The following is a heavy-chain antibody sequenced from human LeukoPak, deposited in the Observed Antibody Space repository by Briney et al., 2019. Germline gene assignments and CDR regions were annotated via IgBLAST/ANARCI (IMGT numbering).Heavy chain of an antibody. CDR3: ARDMGLTTVTTVFAFGI. CDR2: ISSSSSYV. Sequence: GGSLRLSCAASGFAFSSFSMNWVRRVPGKGLEWVSSISSSSSYVHYADSVKGRFTISRDNAKSSLYLQMNSLRAEDTAVYYCARDMGLTTVTTVFAFGIWGQGTMVTVSS. CDR1: GFAFSSFS. D-gene: IGHD4-17*01. V-gene: IGHV3-21*01. J-gene: IGHJ3*02.